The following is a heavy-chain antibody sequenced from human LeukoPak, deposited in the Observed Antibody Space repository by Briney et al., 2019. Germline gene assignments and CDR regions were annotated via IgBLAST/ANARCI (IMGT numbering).Heavy chain of an antibody. CDR2: ISSSGDTI. D-gene: IGHD1-26*01. CDR1: GFTFSDYY. V-gene: IGHV3-11*04. CDR3: ARVVGTKSFDD. J-gene: IGHJ4*02. Sequence: GGSLRLSCAASGFTFSDYYMSWIRQAPGKGLEGVSYISSSGDTIYYADSVKGRFTVSRDNAKNSLYLQMDSLRAEDTAVYYCARVVGTKSFDDWGQGTLVTVSS.